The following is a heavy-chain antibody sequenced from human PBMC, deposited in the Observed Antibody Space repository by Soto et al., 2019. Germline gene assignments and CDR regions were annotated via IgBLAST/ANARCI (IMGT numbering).Heavy chain of an antibody. CDR3: TRGDVVVPTASPRNWFDP. CDR2: ISSSNSI. Sequence: GGSLRLSCAASGFTFSTYSMNWVRQAPGKGLEWLSYISSSNSIYYADSVKGRFTISRDNAENSLYLQMNSLRAGDTAVYYCTRGDVVVPTASPRNWFDPWGQGTLVTVSS. J-gene: IGHJ5*02. D-gene: IGHD2-2*01. CDR1: GFTFSTYS. V-gene: IGHV3-48*01.